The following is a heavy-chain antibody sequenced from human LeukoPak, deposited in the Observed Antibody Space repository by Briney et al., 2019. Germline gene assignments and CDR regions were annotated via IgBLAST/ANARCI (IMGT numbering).Heavy chain of an antibody. D-gene: IGHD6-13*01. J-gene: IGHJ4*02. CDR3: AKPYYSSSWYSDY. CDR1: GFSFSTYA. Sequence: GGSLRLSCAASGFSFSTYAMSWVRQAPGKGLEWVSAISGSGGSTYYADSVKGRFTISRDNSKNTLYLQMNSLRAEDTAVYYCAKPYYSSSWYSDYWGQGTLVTVSS. CDR2: ISGSGGST. V-gene: IGHV3-23*01.